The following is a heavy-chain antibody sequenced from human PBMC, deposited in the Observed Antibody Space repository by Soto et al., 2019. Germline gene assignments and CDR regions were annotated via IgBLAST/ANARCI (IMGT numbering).Heavy chain of an antibody. Sequence: GGSLRLSCAASGFTFSSYAMSWVRQAPGKGLEWVSAISGSGGSTYYADSVKGRFTISRDNSKNTLYLQMNSLGAEDTAVYYCAKDESAGWRGWSPREYYFDYWGQGTLVTVSS. J-gene: IGHJ4*02. D-gene: IGHD6-19*01. CDR3: AKDESAGWRGWSPREYYFDY. CDR2: ISGSGGST. V-gene: IGHV3-23*01. CDR1: GFTFSSYA.